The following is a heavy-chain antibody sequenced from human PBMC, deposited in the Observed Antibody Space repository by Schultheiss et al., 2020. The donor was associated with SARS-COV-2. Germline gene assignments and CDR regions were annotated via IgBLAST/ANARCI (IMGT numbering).Heavy chain of an antibody. CDR1: GFTVSSNY. Sequence: GESLKISCAASGFTVSSNYMSWVRQAPGKGLVWVSAISGSGGSTYYADSVKGRFTISRDNSKNTLYLQMGSLRAEDMAVYYCARDIIRDYSKPINWFDPWGQGTLVTVSS. J-gene: IGHJ5*02. CDR3: ARDIIRDYSKPINWFDP. V-gene: IGHV3-66*02. D-gene: IGHD4-11*01. CDR2: ISGSGGST.